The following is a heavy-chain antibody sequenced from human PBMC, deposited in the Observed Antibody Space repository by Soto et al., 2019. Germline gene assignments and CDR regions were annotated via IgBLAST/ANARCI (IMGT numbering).Heavy chain of an antibody. CDR1: GFTFSSYG. CDR3: ARGFSLPPAPFDY. CDR2: IWYDGSNK. Sequence: PGGSLRLSCAASGFTFSSYGMHWVRQAPGKGLEWVAVIWYDGSNKYYADSVKGRFTISRDNSKNTLYLQMNSLRAEDTAVYYCARGFSLPPAPFDYWGQGTLVTVSS. V-gene: IGHV3-33*01. D-gene: IGHD2-15*01. J-gene: IGHJ4*02.